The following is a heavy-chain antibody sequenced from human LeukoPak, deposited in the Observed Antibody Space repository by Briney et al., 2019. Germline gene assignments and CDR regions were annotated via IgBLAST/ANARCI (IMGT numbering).Heavy chain of an antibody. CDR3: ASEKSRRITMIVPRAFDI. CDR2: IISSSSYI. D-gene: IGHD3-22*01. Sequence: GGSLRLSCAASGFTFSSYSMNWVRQAPGKGLEWVSSIISSSSYIYYADSAKGRFAISRDNAKNSLYLQMNSLRAEDTAVYYCASEKSRRITMIVPRAFDIWGQGTMVTVYS. CDR1: GFTFSSYS. V-gene: IGHV3-21*01. J-gene: IGHJ3*02.